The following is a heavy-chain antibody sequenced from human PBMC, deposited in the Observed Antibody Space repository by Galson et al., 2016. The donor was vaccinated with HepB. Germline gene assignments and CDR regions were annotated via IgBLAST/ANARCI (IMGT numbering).Heavy chain of an antibody. CDR1: GFSFSTYA. J-gene: IGHJ4*02. Sequence: SLRLSCAASGFSFSTYAMHWVRQAPGKGLEWLAIISFDGDKEYYVDSVKGRFTISRDNSKDTLYLQINSLRPDDTALYFCARPRKGDYFGAGSYSEPLDHWGQGTLVTVSS. V-gene: IGHV3-30*04. D-gene: IGHD3-10*01. CDR2: ISFDGDKE. CDR3: ARPRKGDYFGAGSYSEPLDH.